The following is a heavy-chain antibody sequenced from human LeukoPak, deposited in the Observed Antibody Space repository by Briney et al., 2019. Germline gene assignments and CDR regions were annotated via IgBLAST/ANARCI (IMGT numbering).Heavy chain of an antibody. Sequence: ASVKVSCKVYVYTLTELSMHCVRQDPGKGLEWMGGFDPEDGETIYAQKFQGRVTMTEDTSTDTAYMELSSLRSEDTAVYYCAKNYDGYAFDIRGQGTMVTVSS. CDR2: FDPEDGET. CDR1: VYTLTELS. V-gene: IGHV1-24*01. D-gene: IGHD3-22*01. CDR3: AKNYDGYAFDI. J-gene: IGHJ3*02.